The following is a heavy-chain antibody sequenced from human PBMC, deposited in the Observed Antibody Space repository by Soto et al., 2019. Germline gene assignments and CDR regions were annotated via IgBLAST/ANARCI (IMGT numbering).Heavy chain of an antibody. V-gene: IGHV1-69*01. CDR2: VIPCFGTA. D-gene: IGHD1-26*01. CDR3: TRDGGRHSGGIDY. J-gene: IGHJ4*02. Sequence: QVQLVQSGAEVKKPGSSVKVSCKASGGTFSSYSINWVRQAPGQGIEWMGEVIPCFGTAHYAQKFQGRVTITADESTSTASMELSSLRSEDTAVYYCTRDGGRHSGGIDYWGQGTLVTVSS. CDR1: GGTFSSYS.